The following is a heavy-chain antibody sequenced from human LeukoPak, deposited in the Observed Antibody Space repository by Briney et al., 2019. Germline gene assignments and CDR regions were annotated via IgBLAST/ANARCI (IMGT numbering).Heavy chain of an antibody. Sequence: SETLSLTCTVAGGSISNYWWSWIRQHPGKGLEWIGYVFDSGGTNYNPSLKSRVTISVDTSKKQFSLKLSSVTAADTAVYYCARGYSSSWNYFDYWGQGTLVTVSS. CDR2: VFDSGGT. J-gene: IGHJ4*02. V-gene: IGHV4-59*01. CDR3: ARGYSSSWNYFDY. CDR1: GGSISNYW. D-gene: IGHD6-13*01.